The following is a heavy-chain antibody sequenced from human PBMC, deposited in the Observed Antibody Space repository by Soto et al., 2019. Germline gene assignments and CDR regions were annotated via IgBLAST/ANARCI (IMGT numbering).Heavy chain of an antibody. CDR3: ATQGFGTLHGLVDV. D-gene: IGHD1-7*01. CDR2: ISYSGHT. Sequence: PSETLSLTCTVSGGSITSITSHYCSWIRQPPGKGLEWIGYISYSGHTSYNPSLKSRVILSVDTSKNQVSLNLASVTAADTAVYYCATQGFGTLHGLVDVWGQGTTVTVSS. V-gene: IGHV4-59*08. CDR1: GGSITSITSHY. J-gene: IGHJ6*02.